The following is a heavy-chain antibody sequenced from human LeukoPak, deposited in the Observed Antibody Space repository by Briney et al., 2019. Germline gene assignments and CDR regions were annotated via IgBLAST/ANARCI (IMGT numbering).Heavy chain of an antibody. CDR3: ARGRYSGYDWAKLTYYYYHYMDV. CDR2: INPSGAGT. V-gene: IGHV1-46*01. J-gene: IGHJ6*03. CDR1: GYTFTSFN. Sequence: GASVKVSCKASGYTFTSFNLHWVRQAPGQGLEWMGIINPSGAGTSYAQKFQGRVTMTRNTSISTAYMELSSLRSEDTAVYYCARGRYSGYDWAKLTYYYYHYMDVWGKGTTVTISS. D-gene: IGHD5-12*01.